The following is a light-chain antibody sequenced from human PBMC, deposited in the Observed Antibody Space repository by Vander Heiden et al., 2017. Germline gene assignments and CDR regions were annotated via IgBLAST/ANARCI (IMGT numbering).Light chain of an antibody. CDR2: ASL. V-gene: IGKV1-39*01. J-gene: IGKJ1*01. Sequence: DIQMTQSPSTLLASVGDRVIISCRASQSISTYLNWYQQKPRNTPKLLVYASLNLQSRVPSRFSGSRSGTQFSLTISSLQPDDFATYYCQQTYATPLAFGQGTKVGIK. CDR1: QSISTY. CDR3: QQTYATPLA.